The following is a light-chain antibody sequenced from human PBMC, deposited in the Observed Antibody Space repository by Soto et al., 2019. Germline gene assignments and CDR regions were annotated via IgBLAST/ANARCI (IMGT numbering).Light chain of an antibody. CDR3: AAWDDSLNGVI. CDR2: TNN. Sequence: QSVLTQPPSASGTPGQRVTISCSGGSSNIGSNTVNWYQQLPGTAPKVLIYTNNQRPSGVPDRFSGSKSGTSASLAISGLQSEDESDYYCAAWDDSLNGVIFGVGTKLTVL. J-gene: IGLJ2*01. V-gene: IGLV1-44*01. CDR1: SSNIGSNT.